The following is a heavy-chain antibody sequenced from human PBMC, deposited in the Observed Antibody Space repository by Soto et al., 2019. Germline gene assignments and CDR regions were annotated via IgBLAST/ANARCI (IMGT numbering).Heavy chain of an antibody. CDR3: AKKVNSGPGSQYFDY. CDR1: VGSVTSDGYF. CDR2: ISYSGST. J-gene: IGHJ4*02. Sequence: SETLSLTCTVSVGSVTSDGYFWSWVRQHPGKGLEWIGYISYSGSTYYNPSLKSRVTISVETSKNQFSLRLSAVTAADTAIYYCAKKVNSGPGSQYFDYWGQGTLVTVSS. D-gene: IGHD3-10*01. V-gene: IGHV4-31*03.